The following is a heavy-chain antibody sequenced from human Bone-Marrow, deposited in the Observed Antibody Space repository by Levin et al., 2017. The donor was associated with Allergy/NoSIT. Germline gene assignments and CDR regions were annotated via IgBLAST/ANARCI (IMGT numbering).Heavy chain of an antibody. CDR3: ARHEGLAAAVGYFDY. V-gene: IGHV4-59*08. CDR2: IYYSGST. J-gene: IGHJ4*02. D-gene: IGHD6-13*01. Sequence: PSETLSLTCTVSGGSISSYYWSWIRQPPGKGLEWIGYIYYSGSTNYNPSLKSRVTISVDTSKNQFSLKLSSVTAADTAVYYCARHEGLAAAVGYFDYWGQGTLVTVSS. CDR1: GGSISSYY.